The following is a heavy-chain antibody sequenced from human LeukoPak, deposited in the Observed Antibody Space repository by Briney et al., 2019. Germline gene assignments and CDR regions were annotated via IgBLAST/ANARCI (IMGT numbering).Heavy chain of an antibody. CDR1: GFTFRSYG. CDR3: TKHRTGPPYGLDV. CDR2: TWYDGSNT. J-gene: IGHJ6*02. V-gene: IGHV3-33*06. Sequence: GGSLRPSCAASGFTFRSYGMHWVRQAPGKGLEWVAITWYDGSNTYYADSVKGRFTISRDNSKNTLYLQMNSLRADDTAAYYCTKHRTGPPYGLDVWGQGTTVTVSS.